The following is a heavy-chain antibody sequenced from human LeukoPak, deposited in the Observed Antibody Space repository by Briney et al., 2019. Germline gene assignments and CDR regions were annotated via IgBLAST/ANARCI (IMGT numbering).Heavy chain of an antibody. J-gene: IGHJ4*02. Sequence: PSETLSLTCAVSGGSISSGGYSWSWIRQPPGKGLEWIGYIYLGGGTYYHPSLKSRVTISVDRSKHQFSLKLSSVSAADTAVYYCARYFAAGRGSGALDYWGQGTLVTVSS. V-gene: IGHV4-30-2*01. D-gene: IGHD3-10*01. CDR1: GGSISSGGYS. CDR2: IYLGGGT. CDR3: ARYFAAGRGSGALDY.